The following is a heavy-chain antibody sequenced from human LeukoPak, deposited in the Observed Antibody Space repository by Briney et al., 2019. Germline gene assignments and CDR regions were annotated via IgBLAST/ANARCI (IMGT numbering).Heavy chain of an antibody. CDR1: GYTFTSYD. Sequence: GASVKVSCKTSGYTFTSYDINWVRQATGQGLEWMGWMNPNSGNTGYAQKFQGRVTITRDTSISTAYMELSRLRSDDTAVYYCARSLYSSSAGTADYWGQGTLVTVSS. V-gene: IGHV1-8*03. CDR3: ARSLYSSSAGTADY. J-gene: IGHJ4*02. CDR2: MNPNSGNT. D-gene: IGHD6-6*01.